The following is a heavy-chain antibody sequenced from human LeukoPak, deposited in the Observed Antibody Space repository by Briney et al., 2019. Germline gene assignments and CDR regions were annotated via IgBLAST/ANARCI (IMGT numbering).Heavy chain of an antibody. J-gene: IGHJ4*02. CDR3: AKDIHPGLGSGASCCFDY. CDR2: ISGCNGNT. Sequence: GASVKVSCKASGYIFTDYGISWVRQAPGQGFEWMGWISGCNGNTNYAQSLQGRVTMTTGKSTRTTYMELRSLRSDDTAVYYCAKDIHPGLGSGASCCFDYWGQGTLVTVSS. CDR1: GYIFTDYG. D-gene: IGHD2-15*01. V-gene: IGHV1-18*01.